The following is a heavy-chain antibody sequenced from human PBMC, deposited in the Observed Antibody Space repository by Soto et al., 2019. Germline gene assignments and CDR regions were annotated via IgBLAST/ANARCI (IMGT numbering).Heavy chain of an antibody. CDR3: AKGGGGPTGDYYGMDV. CDR1: AFNFSRFA. CDR2: ISPSGYNT. D-gene: IGHD3-10*01. J-gene: IGHJ6*02. Sequence: PGGSLRLSCAASAFNFSRFAMSWVRQAPGKGLEWVSAISPSGYNTFYPDSVKGRLTISRDNSKNTLFLQMNSLRAEDTAVYYCAKGGGGPTGDYYGMDVWGQGATVTVSS. V-gene: IGHV3-23*01.